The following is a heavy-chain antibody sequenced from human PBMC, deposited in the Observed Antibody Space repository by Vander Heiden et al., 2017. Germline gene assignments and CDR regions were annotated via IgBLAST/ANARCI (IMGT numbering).Heavy chain of an antibody. D-gene: IGHD3-16*01. CDR1: GFTSDKYA. V-gene: IGHV3-9*02. CDR2: LFLEVGGT. Sequence: EVQLVESGGDVVQPGRSLRLSCAVSGFTSDKYALHWVQQGPGKGLEWVSGLFLEVGGTGYADSVKGRFTISRDEAKNSLYLQMNNLRVEDTALYYCTRDLEPGGADCWGQGTLVTVSS. J-gene: IGHJ4*02. CDR3: TRDLEPGGADC.